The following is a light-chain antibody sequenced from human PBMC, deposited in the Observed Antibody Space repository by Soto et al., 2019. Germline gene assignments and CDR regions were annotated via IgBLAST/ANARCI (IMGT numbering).Light chain of an antibody. CDR3: QQYGISRT. V-gene: IGKV3-20*01. CDR1: QSLRSSY. CDR2: GAS. J-gene: IGKJ1*01. Sequence: IALTQSPGTLSLSPGERATLSCRASQSLRSSYLAWYQQKPGQAPGXLIYGASSSATGIPDRFSGSGSGTDFTLTISRLEPEDFAVYYCQQYGISRTFGQGTKVDIK.